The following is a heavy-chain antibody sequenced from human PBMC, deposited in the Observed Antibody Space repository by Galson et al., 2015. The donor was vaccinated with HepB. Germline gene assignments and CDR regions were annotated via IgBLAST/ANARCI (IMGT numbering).Heavy chain of an antibody. D-gene: IGHD6-19*01. CDR1: GFTFSSYS. CDR2: ISYDGSNK. Sequence: SLRLSCAASGFTFSSYSMHWVRQAPGKGLEWVAVISYDGSNKYYADSVKGRFTISRDNSKNTLYLQMNSLRAEDTAVYYCARDSAPLIAVAVGDYWGQGTLVTVSS. J-gene: IGHJ4*02. V-gene: IGHV3-30*04. CDR3: ARDSAPLIAVAVGDY.